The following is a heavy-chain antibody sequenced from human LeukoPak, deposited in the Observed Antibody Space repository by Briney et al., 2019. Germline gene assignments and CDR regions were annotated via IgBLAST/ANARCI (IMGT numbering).Heavy chain of an antibody. CDR3: ARDRIAAAVIDY. D-gene: IGHD6-13*01. J-gene: IGHJ4*02. CDR1: GYTFTSYA. CDR2: INAGNGNT. V-gene: IGHV1-3*01. Sequence: ASVKVSCKASGYTFTSYAMHWVRQAPGQRLEWMGWINAGNGNTKYSQKFQGRVTITRDTSASTAYMELSSLRSEDTAVYYCARDRIAAAVIDYWGQGTLVTVSS.